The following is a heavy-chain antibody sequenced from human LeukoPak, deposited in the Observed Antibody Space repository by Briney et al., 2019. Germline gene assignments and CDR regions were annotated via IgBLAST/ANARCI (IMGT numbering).Heavy chain of an antibody. CDR2: VYYSGST. Sequence: SETLSLTCTVSGGSVSSYYWSWMRQSPGKGLEWIGYVYYSGSTNYNPALKSRVTISLDTSENQFSLKLSSVTAADTAVYYCAREANSPTARYWYFDLWGRDTQVTVSS. CDR1: GGSVSSYY. J-gene: IGHJ2*01. D-gene: IGHD2-21*01. V-gene: IGHV4-59*02. CDR3: AREANSPTARYWYFDL.